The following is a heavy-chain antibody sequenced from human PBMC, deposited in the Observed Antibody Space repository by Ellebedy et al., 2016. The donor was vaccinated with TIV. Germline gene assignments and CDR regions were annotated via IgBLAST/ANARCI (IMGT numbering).Heavy chain of an antibody. CDR2: IYYSGST. V-gene: IGHV4-59*01. Sequence: SETLSLXXTVSGGSISSYYWSWIRQPPGKGLEWIGYIYYSGSTNYNPSLKSRVTISVDTSKNQFSLKLSSVTAADTAVYYCARAGSALLWFGELLYSGNDWFDPWGQGTLVTVSS. CDR1: GGSISSYY. J-gene: IGHJ5*02. CDR3: ARAGSALLWFGELLYSGNDWFDP. D-gene: IGHD3-10*01.